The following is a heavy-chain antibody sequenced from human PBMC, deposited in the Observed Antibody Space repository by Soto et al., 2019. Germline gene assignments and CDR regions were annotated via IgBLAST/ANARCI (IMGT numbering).Heavy chain of an antibody. V-gene: IGHV4-39*01. CDR1: GGSISSSSYY. D-gene: IGHD6-13*01. Sequence: QLQLQESGPGLVKPSETLSLTCTVSGGSISSSSYYWGWIRPPPGKGLEGIGSIYYSGSTYYKPSLKSRVTISVTTSKRQFSLKLRCVTAADTAVYYCARPDIAAAGAYNWFESGGQGTLVTVSA. CDR3: ARPDIAAAGAYNWFES. J-gene: IGHJ5*01. CDR2: IYYSGST.